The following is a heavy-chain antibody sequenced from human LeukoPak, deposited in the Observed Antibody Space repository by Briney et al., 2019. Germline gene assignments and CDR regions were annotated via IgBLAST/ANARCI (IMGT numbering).Heavy chain of an antibody. CDR1: GFIFSNYW. D-gene: IGHD3-22*01. CDR2: IKQDGSEK. Sequence: HPGGSLRLSCVASGFIFSNYWMSWVRQAPGKGLEWVANIKQDGSEKYYVDSVKGRFTISRDNAKNSLYLQMNSLRAEDTAVYYCARVNVGFHHSSGYYRNDFWGQGTLVTVSS. CDR3: ARVNVGFHHSSGYYRNDF. V-gene: IGHV3-7*01. J-gene: IGHJ4*02.